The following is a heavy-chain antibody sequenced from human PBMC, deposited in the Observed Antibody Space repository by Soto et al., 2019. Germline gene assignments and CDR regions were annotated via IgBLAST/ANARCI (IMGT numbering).Heavy chain of an antibody. CDR1: GYTFSNYG. CDR2: ISGYNGNT. D-gene: IGHD6-19*01. Sequence: QVQLVQSGAEVKKPGASVTVSCKTSGYTFSNYGINWVRQAPGQGLDWMGWISGYNGNTNYVQTVQGRVTMTTDTSTGTVYMELRSLKSDDTAIYYCSRFIMVGGWFDPNYYHGMDVWGQGTTVTVSS. J-gene: IGHJ6*02. CDR3: SRFIMVGGWFDPNYYHGMDV. V-gene: IGHV1-18*01.